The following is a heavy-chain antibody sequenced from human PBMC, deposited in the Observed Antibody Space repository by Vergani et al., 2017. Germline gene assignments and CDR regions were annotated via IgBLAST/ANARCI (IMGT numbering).Heavy chain of an antibody. J-gene: IGHJ4*02. D-gene: IGHD3-10*01. CDR2: IKPDGSEK. Sequence: EVQLVESGGGLVQPGGSLRLSCAASGFTFRSYYMSWVRQAPGKGLECVANIKPDGSEKYYVDSVRGRFTISRANTKNSMYLQMNSLRAEDTAVFYCVRRLGSGNYYRNIFWSQGILVTVSS. V-gene: IGHV3-7*01. CDR3: VRRLGSGNYYRNIF. CDR1: GFTFRSYY.